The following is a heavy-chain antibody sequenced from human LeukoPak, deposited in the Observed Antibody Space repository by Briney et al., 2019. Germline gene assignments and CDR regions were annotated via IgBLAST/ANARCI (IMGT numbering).Heavy chain of an antibody. J-gene: IGHJ4*02. D-gene: IGHD6-25*01. CDR3: AKDRGYGLRYFDY. CDR1: GFTFSSYG. CDR2: ISYDGSNK. Sequence: PGRSLRLSCAASGFTFSSYGMHWVCQAPGKGLEWVAVISYDGSNKYYADSVKGRFTISRDNSKNTLYLQMNSLRAEDTAVYYCAKDRGYGLRYFDYWGQGTLVTVSS. V-gene: IGHV3-30*18.